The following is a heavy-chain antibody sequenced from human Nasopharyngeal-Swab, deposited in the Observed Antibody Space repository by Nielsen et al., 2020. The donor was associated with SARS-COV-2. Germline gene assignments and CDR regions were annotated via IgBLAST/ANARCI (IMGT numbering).Heavy chain of an antibody. D-gene: IGHD6-13*01. CDR2: INPNSGGT. CDR1: GYTFTGYY. CDR3: ARSRKAAAGVFDY. V-gene: IGHV1-2*02. Sequence: ASVKVSCKASGYTFTGYYMHWVRQAPGQGLEWMGWINPNSGGTNYAPKFQGRVTMTRDTSISTVYMELSRLRSDDTAVYYCARSRKAAAGVFDYWGQGTLVTVSS. J-gene: IGHJ4*02.